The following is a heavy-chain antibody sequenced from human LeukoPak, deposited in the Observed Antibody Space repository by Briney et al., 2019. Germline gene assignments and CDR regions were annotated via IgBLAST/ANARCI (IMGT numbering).Heavy chain of an antibody. Sequence: GGSLRLSCAASGFTFSNYNMTWVRQAPGKGLEWVSYISSSSSYTNYADCVKGRFTISRDNGKNSLYLQMNSLRAEDTAVYYCARESDYYGSGSYLRVWGQGTLVTVSS. V-gene: IGHV3-11*05. CDR3: ARESDYYGSGSYLRV. J-gene: IGHJ4*02. CDR1: GFTFSNYN. D-gene: IGHD3-10*01. CDR2: ISSSSSYT.